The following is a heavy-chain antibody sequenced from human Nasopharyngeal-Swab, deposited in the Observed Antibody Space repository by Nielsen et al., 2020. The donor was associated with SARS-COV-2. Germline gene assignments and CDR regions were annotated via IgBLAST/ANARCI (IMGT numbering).Heavy chain of an antibody. Sequence: WIRQPPGKGLEWVANIKQDGSEKYYVDSVKGRFTISRDNAKNSLYLQMNSLRAEDTAVYYCARVLTGTFYYDSSGYPDYWGQGTLVTVSS. J-gene: IGHJ4*02. V-gene: IGHV3-7*03. CDR2: IKQDGSEK. CDR3: ARVLTGTFYYDSSGYPDY. D-gene: IGHD3-22*01.